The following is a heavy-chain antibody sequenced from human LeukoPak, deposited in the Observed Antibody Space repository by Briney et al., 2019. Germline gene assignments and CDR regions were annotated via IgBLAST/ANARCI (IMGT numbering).Heavy chain of an antibody. V-gene: IGHV1-18*01. CDR2: ISAYNGNT. Sequence: ASVKVSCKASGYTFTSYGISWVRQAPGQGLEWMGWISAYNGNTNYAQKFQGRVTITRDTSASTAYMELSSLRSEDTAVYYCARVRCSSTSCYNDYWGQGTLVTVSS. CDR3: ARVRCSSTSCYNDY. D-gene: IGHD2-2*02. CDR1: GYTFTSYG. J-gene: IGHJ4*02.